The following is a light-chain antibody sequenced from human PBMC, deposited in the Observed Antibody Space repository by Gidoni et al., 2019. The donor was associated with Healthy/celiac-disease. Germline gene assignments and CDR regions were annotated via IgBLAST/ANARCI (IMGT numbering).Light chain of an antibody. J-gene: IGKJ2*01. CDR1: QSVSSSY. CDR3: QQYGSSLPYT. V-gene: IGKV3-20*01. CDR2: GAS. Sequence: EIVLTQSPGTLSLSPGERATLSCRASQSVSSSYLAWYQQKPGQAPRLLIYGASSRATGIPDRFSGSGSVTYFTLTISRLEPEDFAVYYCQQYGSSLPYTFGQGTKLEIK.